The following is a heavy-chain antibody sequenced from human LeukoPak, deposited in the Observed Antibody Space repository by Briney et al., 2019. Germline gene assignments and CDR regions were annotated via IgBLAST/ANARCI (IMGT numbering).Heavy chain of an antibody. CDR1: GYTFTSYD. Sequence: ASVNVSCKASGYTFTSYDINWVRQATGQGLEWMGWMNPNRGNTGYAQKFQGRVTMTRNTSISTAYMELSSLRSEDTAVYYCARVRVAARLGGFDPWGQGTLVTVSS. J-gene: IGHJ5*02. D-gene: IGHD6-6*01. CDR3: ARVRVAARLGGFDP. CDR2: MNPNRGNT. V-gene: IGHV1-8*01.